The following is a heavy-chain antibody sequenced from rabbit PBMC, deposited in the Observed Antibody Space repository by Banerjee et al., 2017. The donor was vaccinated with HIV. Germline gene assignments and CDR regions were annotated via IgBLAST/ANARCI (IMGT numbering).Heavy chain of an antibody. CDR3: VREVAARFSL. V-gene: IGHV1S47*01. J-gene: IGHJ4*01. D-gene: IGHD4-1*01. CDR1: GFDFSSYG. Sequence: QEQLVESGGGLVQPGGSLKLSCKASGFDFSSYGVSWVRQAPGKGLEWIGYIDPIFGITYFANWVNGRFTISSHNAQNTLFLQLNSLTAADTATYFCVREVAARFSLWGPGTLVTDS. CDR2: IDPIFGIT.